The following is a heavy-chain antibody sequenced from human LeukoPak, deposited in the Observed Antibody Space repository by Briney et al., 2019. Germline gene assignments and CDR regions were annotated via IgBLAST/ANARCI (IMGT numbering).Heavy chain of an antibody. D-gene: IGHD3-22*01. CDR2: INSDGSGT. CDR3: ARGRVFDTSGYSVDY. V-gene: IGHV3-74*01. J-gene: IGHJ4*02. Sequence: GGSLRLSCAASGFTFSAFWMHWVRQAPGKGLVWVSHINSDGSGTRYADSVKGRSTISRDNARNTLYLQMNSLRAEDTAVYYCARGRVFDTSGYSVDYWGQGTLVTVSS. CDR1: GFTFSAFW.